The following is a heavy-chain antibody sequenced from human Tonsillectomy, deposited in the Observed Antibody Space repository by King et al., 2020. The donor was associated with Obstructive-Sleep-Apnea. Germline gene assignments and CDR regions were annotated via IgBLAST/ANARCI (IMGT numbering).Heavy chain of an antibody. CDR1: GGSISSSSYY. CDR3: ARDLIMGPSWFDP. D-gene: IGHD2-8*01. Sequence: QLQESGPGLVKPSETLSLTCTVSGGSISSSSYYWGWIRQPPGKGLEWIGSIYYSGSTYYNPSLKSRVTISVDTSKNQFSLKLSSVTAADTAVYYCARDLIMGPSWFDPWGQGTLVTVSS. J-gene: IGHJ5*02. V-gene: IGHV4-39*07. CDR2: IYYSGST.